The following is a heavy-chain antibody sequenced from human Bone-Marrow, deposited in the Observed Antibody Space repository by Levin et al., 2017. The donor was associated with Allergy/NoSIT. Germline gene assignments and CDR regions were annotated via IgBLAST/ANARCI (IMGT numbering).Heavy chain of an antibody. CDR1: GFIFSSYA. Sequence: GGSLRLSCAASGFIFSSYAMHWVRQAPGKGLEWVAVISYDGSNEYYVDSVKGRFTISRDNSKNTVYLQMNSLRAEDSAVYYCARGQGSWIQLTPADYWGQGTLVTVSS. D-gene: IGHD5-18*01. V-gene: IGHV3-30-3*01. CDR2: ISYDGSNE. J-gene: IGHJ4*02. CDR3: ARGQGSWIQLTPADY.